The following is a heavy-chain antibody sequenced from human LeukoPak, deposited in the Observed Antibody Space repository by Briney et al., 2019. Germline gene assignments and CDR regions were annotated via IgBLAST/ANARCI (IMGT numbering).Heavy chain of an antibody. V-gene: IGHV3-74*01. D-gene: IGHD6-19*01. J-gene: IGHJ6*03. CDR2: INSDVSST. CDR3: ARDSSIAVAGTASFHYYYYYMDA. Sequence: GGSLRLSCAASGFTFSSYWMHWVRQAPGKGLVWVSRINSDVSSTSYADSVKGRFTISRDNAKNTLYLQMNSLRAEDTAVYYCARDSSIAVAGTASFHYYYYYMDAWGKGTTVTISS. CDR1: GFTFSSYW.